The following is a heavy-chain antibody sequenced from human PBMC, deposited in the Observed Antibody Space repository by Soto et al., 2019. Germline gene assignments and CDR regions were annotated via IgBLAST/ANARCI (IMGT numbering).Heavy chain of an antibody. Sequence: SVKVSCKASGGTFSSYAISWVRQAPGQGLEWMGGIIPIFGTANYAQKFQGRVTITADESTSTAYMELSSLRSEDTAVYYCARAGIAAAGIYYYYYGMDVWGQGTTVTVS. CDR3: ARAGIAAAGIYYYYYGMDV. V-gene: IGHV1-69*13. J-gene: IGHJ6*02. D-gene: IGHD6-13*01. CDR2: IIPIFGTA. CDR1: GGTFSSYA.